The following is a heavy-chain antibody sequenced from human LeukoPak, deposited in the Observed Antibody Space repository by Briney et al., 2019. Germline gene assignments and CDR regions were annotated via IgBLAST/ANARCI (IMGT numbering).Heavy chain of an antibody. CDR1: GGTFSSYA. J-gene: IGHJ4*02. Sequence: ASVKVSCKASGGTFSSYAISWVRQAPGEGLEWMGGIIPIFGTANYAQKFQGRVTITTDESTSTAYMELSSLRSEDTAVYYCARGDELGCSSTSCYGALDYWGQGTLVTVSS. CDR3: ARGDELGCSSTSCYGALDY. CDR2: IIPIFGTA. D-gene: IGHD2-2*01. V-gene: IGHV1-69*05.